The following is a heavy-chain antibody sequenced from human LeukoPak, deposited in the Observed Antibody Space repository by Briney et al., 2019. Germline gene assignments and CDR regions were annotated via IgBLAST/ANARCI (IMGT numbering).Heavy chain of an antibody. D-gene: IGHD1-14*01. CDR2: INPSGSSI. V-gene: IGHV3-74*03. CDR1: GFTFSSYW. Sequence: GGSLRLSCAASGFTFSSYWMNWVRQAPGKGLVWVARINPSGSSITYADSVKGRFTISRDNAKNTLYLQMDSLSAEDTAVYYCARSNQADDYWGQGTLVTVSS. CDR3: ARSNQADDY. J-gene: IGHJ4*02.